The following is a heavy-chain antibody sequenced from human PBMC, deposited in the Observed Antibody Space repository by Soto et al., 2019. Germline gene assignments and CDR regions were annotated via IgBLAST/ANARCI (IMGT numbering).Heavy chain of an antibody. CDR3: AKDVGFQQHLFVFDY. Sequence: QVQLVQSGAEVKRSGSSVKVSCKASGGSFSDFAFSWVRQAPGQGLEWMGAIIPIFSSSTYAQKFQGRLTITADESTSTAYMDLSSLTSDDTAMYYCAKDVGFQQHLFVFDYWGQGTLVTVSS. CDR1: GGSFSDFA. V-gene: IGHV1-69*01. CDR2: IIPIFSSS. J-gene: IGHJ4*02. D-gene: IGHD3-10*02.